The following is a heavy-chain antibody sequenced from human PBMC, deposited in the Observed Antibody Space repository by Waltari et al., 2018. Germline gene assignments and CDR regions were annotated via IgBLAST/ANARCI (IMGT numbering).Heavy chain of an antibody. J-gene: IGHJ5*02. V-gene: IGHV3-9*01. CDR3: AKASGYPAWFDP. CDR1: GFTFYDYA. Sequence: EVQLVESGGGLVQPGRSLRLSCAASGFTFYDYAMHWFRQAPGKGLVGVSGIIWNSGSIGYSDSVKGRFTISRDNAKNSLYLQMNSLRAEDTALYYCAKASGYPAWFDPWGQGTLVTVSS. CDR2: IIWNSGSI. D-gene: IGHD3-22*01.